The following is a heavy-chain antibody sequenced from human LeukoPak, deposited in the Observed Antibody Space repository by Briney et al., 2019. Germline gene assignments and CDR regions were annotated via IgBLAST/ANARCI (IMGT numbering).Heavy chain of an antibody. J-gene: IGHJ5*02. D-gene: IGHD6-13*01. CDR2: IIPILGIA. V-gene: IGHV1-69*04. CDR3: ARASSHQRILYSSSQDKYWFDP. Sequence: SVKVSCKASGGTFSSYAISWVRQAPGQGLEWMGRIIPILGIANYAQKFQGRVTITADKSTSTAYMELSSLRSEDTAVYYCARASSHQRILYSSSQDKYWFDPWGQGTLVTVSS. CDR1: GGTFSSYA.